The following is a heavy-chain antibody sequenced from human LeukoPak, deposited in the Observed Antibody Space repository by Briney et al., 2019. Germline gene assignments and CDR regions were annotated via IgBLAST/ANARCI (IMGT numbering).Heavy chain of an antibody. CDR1: GDSVSSNSAA. Sequence: SQTLSLTCAISGDSVSSNSAAGNWITQSPSRGLEWLGRTYYRSKWYNDYAVSVKSRITINPDTSKNQFSLQLNSVTPEDTAVYYCARDPSIAARPNWFDPWAREPWSPSPQ. D-gene: IGHD6-6*01. V-gene: IGHV6-1*01. CDR2: TYYRSKWYN. J-gene: IGHJ5*02. CDR3: ARDPSIAARPNWFDP.